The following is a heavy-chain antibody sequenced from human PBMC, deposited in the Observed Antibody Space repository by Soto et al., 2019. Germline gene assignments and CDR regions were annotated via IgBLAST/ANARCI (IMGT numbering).Heavy chain of an antibody. V-gene: IGHV3-30*14. D-gene: IGHD6-13*01. J-gene: IGHJ6*02. CDR1: GFTFDSYP. CDR2: VSYDGTKE. CDR3: ARAEYSSSWSPYYYYYGMDV. Sequence: QVQLVESGGGVVQPGRSLRLSCAVSGFTFDSYPMHWVRQAPGKGLEWVAVVSYDGTKEYYADSVKGRFTISRDNSKSTLSLQMSSLRADDTAMYYCARAEYSSSWSPYYYYYGMDVWGQGTTVTVSS.